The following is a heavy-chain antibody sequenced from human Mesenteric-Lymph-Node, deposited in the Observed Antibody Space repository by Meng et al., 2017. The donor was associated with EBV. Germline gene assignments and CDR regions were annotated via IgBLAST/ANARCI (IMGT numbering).Heavy chain of an antibody. V-gene: IGHV4-39*01. CDR2: FYYNGDP. D-gene: IGHD3-9*01. CDR1: GVPFTSSHY. J-gene: IGHJ4*02. CDR3: ARHGGRFDWPYVD. Sequence: HRQLQESGPALVNSSETLSLTCSVSGVPFTSSHYWGWIRQPPGKGLEWIGTFYYNGDPTYNPSLKTRVTISAVASRNLFFLTLSSVTAADTAVYYCARHGGRFDWPYVDWGPGTLVTVSS.